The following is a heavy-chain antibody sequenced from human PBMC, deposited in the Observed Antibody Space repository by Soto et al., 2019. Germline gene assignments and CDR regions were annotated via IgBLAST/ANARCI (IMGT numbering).Heavy chain of an antibody. V-gene: IGHV4-59*01. D-gene: IGHD6-19*01. CDR2: IYYSGST. J-gene: IGHJ4*02. CDR1: GGSTSSYY. CDR3: ARGIAVAELGY. Sequence: SETLSLTCTVSGGSTSSYYWSWIRQPPGKGVEWIGYIYYSGSTNYNPSLKSRVTISVDTSKNQFSLKLSSVTAADTAVYYCARGIAVAELGYWGQGTLVTVSS.